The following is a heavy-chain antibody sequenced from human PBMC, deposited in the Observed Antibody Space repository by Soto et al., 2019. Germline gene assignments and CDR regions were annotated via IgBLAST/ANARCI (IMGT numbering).Heavy chain of an antibody. CDR2: ISSSSSTI. CDR3: ATYYGSGTYFPDHYYYGMDV. D-gene: IGHD3-10*01. J-gene: IGHJ6*02. CDR1: GFTFINYS. V-gene: IGHV3-48*01. Sequence: EVQLVESGGGLVQPGGSLRLSCAASGFTFINYSMNWVRQAPGKGLEWVSYISSSSSTIYYADSVKGRFTSSRDNAKNSLYLQMNSLRAEDTAVYYCATYYGSGTYFPDHYYYGMDVWGQGTTVTVSS.